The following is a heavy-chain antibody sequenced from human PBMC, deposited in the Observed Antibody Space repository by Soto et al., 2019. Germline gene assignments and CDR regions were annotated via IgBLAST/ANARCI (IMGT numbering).Heavy chain of an antibody. CDR3: ARRRHPLGHGSGSYGY. CDR2: INHSGST. J-gene: IGHJ4*02. Sequence: QVQLQQWGAGLLKPSETLSLTCAVYGGSFSGYYWSWIRQPPGKGLEWIGVINHSGSTNYNPSLNSRVTISVDTSKNQFSLKLSSVTAADTAVYYCARRRHPLGHGSGSYGYWGQGTLVTVSS. D-gene: IGHD3-10*01. V-gene: IGHV4-34*01. CDR1: GGSFSGYY.